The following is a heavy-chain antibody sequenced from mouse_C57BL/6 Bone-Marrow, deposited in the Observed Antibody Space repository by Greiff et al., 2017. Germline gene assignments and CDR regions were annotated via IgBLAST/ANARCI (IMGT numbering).Heavy chain of an antibody. V-gene: IGHV5-16*01. D-gene: IGHD1-1*01. J-gene: IGHJ2*01. CDR3: ARDNGSRYFDY. CDR2: INYDGSST. Sequence: EVMLVESEGGLVQPGSSMKLSCTASGFTFSDYYMAWVRQVPGKGLEWVANINYDGSSTYYLASLKSRFIISRDNAKNILYLQMSSLKSEDTATYYCARDNGSRYFDYWGQGTTLTVSS. CDR1: GFTFSDYY.